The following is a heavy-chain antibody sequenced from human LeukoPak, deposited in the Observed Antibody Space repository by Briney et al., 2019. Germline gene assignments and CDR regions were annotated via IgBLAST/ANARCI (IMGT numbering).Heavy chain of an antibody. J-gene: IGHJ5*02. D-gene: IGHD3-3*01. CDR2: INPNSGGT. Sequence: ASVKVSCKASGYTFTGYYMHWVRQAPGQGLEWMGWINPNSGGTNYAQKFQGRVTMTRDTSISTAYMELSRLRSDDTAVYNCARPRSDFWCGPPFGINHPPYNWFDPWGQGTLVTVSS. CDR1: GYTFTGYY. V-gene: IGHV1-2*02. CDR3: ARPRSDFWCGPPFGINHPPYNWFDP.